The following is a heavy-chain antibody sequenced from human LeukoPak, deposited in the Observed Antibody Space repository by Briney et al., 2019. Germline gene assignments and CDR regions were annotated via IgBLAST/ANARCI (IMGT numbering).Heavy chain of an antibody. Sequence: PGGSLRLSCAASGFSISSIYMSWVRQVPGKGLEWVSVIYSGGSTYYADSVKGRFTISRDNSKNTLYLQMNSLRAEDAAVYYCAGTLLSGYDYWGQGTLVTVSS. CDR3: AGTLLSGYDY. J-gene: IGHJ4*02. CDR1: GFSISSIY. CDR2: IYSGGST. V-gene: IGHV3-66*01. D-gene: IGHD3-22*01.